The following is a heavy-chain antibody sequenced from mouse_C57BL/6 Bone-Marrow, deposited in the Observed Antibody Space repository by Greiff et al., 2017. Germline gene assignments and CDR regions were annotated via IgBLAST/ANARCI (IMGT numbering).Heavy chain of an antibody. CDR2: IYPRSGNT. CDR3: ARRSTTVVAHIGY. CDR1: GYTFTSYG. Sequence: VQLQQPGAELARPGASVKLSCKASGYTFTSYGISWVKQRTGQGLEWIGEIYPRSGNTYYNEKFKGKATLTADKSSSTAYMELRSLTSEDSAVYFGARRSTTVVAHIGYWGQGTTLTVSS. V-gene: IGHV1-81*01. D-gene: IGHD1-1*01. J-gene: IGHJ2*01.